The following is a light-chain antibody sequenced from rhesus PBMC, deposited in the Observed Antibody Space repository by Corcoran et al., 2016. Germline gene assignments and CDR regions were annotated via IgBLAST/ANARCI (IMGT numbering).Light chain of an antibody. CDR2: RAS. Sequence: DIQMTQSPSSLSASVGDRVTITCRASQGISNYLAWYQQKQGKAPKVLIYRASNLETGVPSRVNGSGSGTNFTLIITSLQPEDLATYYCQQHNNLPYSFGQGTKVEIK. CDR3: QQHNNLPYS. J-gene: IGKJ2*01. CDR1: QGISNY. V-gene: IGKV1-69*01.